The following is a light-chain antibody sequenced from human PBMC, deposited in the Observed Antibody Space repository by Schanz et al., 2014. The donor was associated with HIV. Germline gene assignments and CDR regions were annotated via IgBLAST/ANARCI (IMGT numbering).Light chain of an antibody. CDR2: DVS. Sequence: QSALTQPASVSGSPGQSITISCTGTSSDVGGYNYVSWYQQHPGKAPKLMIYDVSKRPSGVSNRFSGSKSGNTASLTISGLQADDEADYYCSSYAGSSYVFGTGTKLTV. V-gene: IGLV2-14*03. J-gene: IGLJ1*01. CDR1: SSDVGGYNY. CDR3: SSYAGSSYV.